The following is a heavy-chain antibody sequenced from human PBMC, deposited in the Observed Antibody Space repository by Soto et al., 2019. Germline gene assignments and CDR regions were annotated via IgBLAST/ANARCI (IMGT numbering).Heavy chain of an antibody. D-gene: IGHD3-9*01. CDR2: IDPSDSYT. J-gene: IGHJ6*02. CDR1: VYSFTSYW. Sequence: PGESLKISCKGSVYSFTSYWISWVRQMPGKGLEWMGRIDPSDSYTNYSPSFQGHVTISADKSISTAYLQWSSLKASDTAMYYCARLPILTGYYLYYYYGMDVWGQGTTVTVSS. V-gene: IGHV5-10-1*01. CDR3: ARLPILTGYYLYYYYGMDV.